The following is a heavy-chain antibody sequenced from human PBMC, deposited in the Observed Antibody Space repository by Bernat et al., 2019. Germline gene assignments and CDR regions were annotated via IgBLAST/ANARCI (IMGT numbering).Heavy chain of an antibody. D-gene: IGHD6-19*01. V-gene: IGHV3-30-3*01. CDR2: MSSDGSNK. CDR3: ARDRYSSGWYGTDYYYYGMDV. J-gene: IGHJ6*02. CDR1: GFTFSSYA. Sequence: QVQLVESGGGVVQPGRSLRLSCAASGFTFSSYAMHWVRQAPGKGLEWVAVMSSDGSNKKHADSVKGRFTISRDDFKNTLYLEMNSLRVEDTALYYCARDRYSSGWYGTDYYYYGMDVWGQGTTVTVSS.